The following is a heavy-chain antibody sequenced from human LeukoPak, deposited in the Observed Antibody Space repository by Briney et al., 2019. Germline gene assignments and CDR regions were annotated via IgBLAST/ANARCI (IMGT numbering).Heavy chain of an antibody. CDR2: MNPNSGNT. CDR1: GYTFTSYD. Sequence: ASVKVSCKASGYTFTSYDINWVRQATGQGLGWMGWMNPNSGNTGYAQKFQGRVTMTRNTSISTAYMELSSLRSEDTAVYYCARSYCGGDCSNGYYYYGMDVWGQGTTVTVSS. D-gene: IGHD2-21*02. V-gene: IGHV1-8*01. CDR3: ARSYCGGDCSNGYYYYGMDV. J-gene: IGHJ6*02.